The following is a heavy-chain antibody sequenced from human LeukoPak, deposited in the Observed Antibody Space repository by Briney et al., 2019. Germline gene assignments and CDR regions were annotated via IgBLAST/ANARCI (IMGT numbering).Heavy chain of an antibody. Sequence: SETLSLTCAVYGGSFSGYYWSWNRQPPGKGLEWIGEINHSGSTNYNPSLKRRVTISVNTSKNQFSLKLSSVTAADTAVYYCARGHYSSSSDYFDYWGQGTLVTVSS. D-gene: IGHD6-6*01. J-gene: IGHJ4*02. CDR3: ARGHYSSSSDYFDY. CDR1: GGSFSGYY. CDR2: INHSGST. V-gene: IGHV4-34*01.